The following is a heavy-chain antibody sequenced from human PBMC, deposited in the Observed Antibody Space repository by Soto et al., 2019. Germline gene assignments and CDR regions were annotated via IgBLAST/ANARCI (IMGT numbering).Heavy chain of an antibody. V-gene: IGHV4-28*01. CDR2: IYYSGST. Sequence: SETLSLTCAVSGYSIRSSNWWGWIRQPPGKGLEWIGYIYYSGSTYYNPSLKSRVTMSVDTSKNQFSLKLSSVTAVDTAVYYCARSERDGYHDPRGAFDIWGQGTMVTVSS. D-gene: IGHD5-18*01. CDR3: ARSERDGYHDPRGAFDI. CDR1: GYSIRSSNW. J-gene: IGHJ3*02.